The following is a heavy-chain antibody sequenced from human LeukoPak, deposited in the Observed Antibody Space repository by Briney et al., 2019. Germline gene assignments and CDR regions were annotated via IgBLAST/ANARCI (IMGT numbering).Heavy chain of an antibody. D-gene: IGHD6-13*01. V-gene: IGHV3-21*01. CDR3: AKEGRSTTPGY. J-gene: IGHJ4*02. CDR2: ISSSSSLI. CDR1: GFTFSSSD. Sequence: GGSLRLSCAASGFTFSSSDMDWVRQAPGEGLEWVASISSSSSLIYYTDSVKGRFTISRDNAKNSLYLQMNSLRAEDTAVYFCAKEGRSTTPGYWGQGTLVTVSS.